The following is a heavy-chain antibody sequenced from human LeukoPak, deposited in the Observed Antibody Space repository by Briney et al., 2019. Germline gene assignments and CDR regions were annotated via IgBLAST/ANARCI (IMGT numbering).Heavy chain of an antibody. Sequence: ASVKVSCKASGYTFTSYAMRWVRQAPGQRLEWMGWINAGNGNTKYSQKFQGRVTITRDTSASTAYMELSSLRSEDTAVYYCASPIAAAGTNYYYYYGMDVWGQGTTVTVSS. J-gene: IGHJ6*02. CDR1: GYTFTSYA. V-gene: IGHV1-3*01. D-gene: IGHD6-13*01. CDR2: INAGNGNT. CDR3: ASPIAAAGTNYYYYYGMDV.